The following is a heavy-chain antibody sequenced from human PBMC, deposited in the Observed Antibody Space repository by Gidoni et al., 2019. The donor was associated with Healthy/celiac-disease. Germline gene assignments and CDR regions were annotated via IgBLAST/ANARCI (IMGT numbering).Heavy chain of an antibody. CDR3: ARDWGSGWVYYFDY. D-gene: IGHD6-19*01. V-gene: IGHV3-48*03. J-gene: IGHJ4*02. CDR2: ISSSGSTI. Sequence: EWVSYISSSGSTIYYADSVKGRFTISRDNAKNSLYLQMNSLRAEDTAVYYCARDWGSGWVYYFDYWGQGTLVTVSS.